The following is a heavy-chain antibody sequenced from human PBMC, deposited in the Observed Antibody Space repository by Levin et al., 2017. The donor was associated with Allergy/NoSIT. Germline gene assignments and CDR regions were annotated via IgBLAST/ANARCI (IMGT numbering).Heavy chain of an antibody. J-gene: IGHJ4*02. CDR3: ARGYCSGSSCYLPLGTYYFDY. CDR2: IYHSGSS. V-gene: IGHV4-4*02. Sequence: SSETLSLTCAVSGASISSSNWWGWVRQPPGKGLEWIGEIYHSGSSNYNPSLKSRVTISLDKSKNQFSLKLSSVTAADTAVYYCARGYCSGSSCYLPLGTYYFDYWGQGTLVTVSS. D-gene: IGHD2-2*01. CDR1: GASISSSNW.